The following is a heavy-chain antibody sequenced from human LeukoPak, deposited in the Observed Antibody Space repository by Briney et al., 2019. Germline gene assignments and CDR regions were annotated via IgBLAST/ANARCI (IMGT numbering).Heavy chain of an antibody. CDR1: GFTFSSYA. D-gene: IGHD6-19*01. CDR2: ISGSGGST. Sequence: HTGGSLGLSCAASGFTFSSYAMSWVRQAPGKGLEWVSAISGSGGSTYYADSVKGRFTISRDNSKNTLYLQMNSLRAEDTAVYYCAKDNGYSSGWGYWGQGTLVTVSS. V-gene: IGHV3-23*01. CDR3: AKDNGYSSGWGY. J-gene: IGHJ4*02.